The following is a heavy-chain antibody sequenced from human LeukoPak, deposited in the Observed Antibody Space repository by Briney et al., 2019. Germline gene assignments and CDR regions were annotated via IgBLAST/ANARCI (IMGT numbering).Heavy chain of an antibody. D-gene: IGHD3-3*01. CDR2: ISGSGGST. CDR3: AKPQTKARITIFGVVIKYYFDY. Sequence: GGSLRLSCAASGFTFSSYAMSWVRQAPGEGLEWVSAISGSGGSTYYADSVKGRFTISRDNSKNTLYLQMNSLRAEDTAVYYCAKPQTKARITIFGVVIKYYFDYWGQGTLVTVSS. V-gene: IGHV3-23*01. J-gene: IGHJ4*02. CDR1: GFTFSSYA.